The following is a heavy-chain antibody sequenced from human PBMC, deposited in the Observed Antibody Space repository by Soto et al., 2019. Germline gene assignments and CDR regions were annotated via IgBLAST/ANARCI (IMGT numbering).Heavy chain of an antibody. J-gene: IGHJ6*02. CDR2: INPSGGST. D-gene: IGHD6-19*01. V-gene: IGHV1-46*01. Sequence: VASVKVSCKASGYTFTSYYMHWVRQAPGQGLEWMGIINPSGGSTSYAQKFQGRVTMTRDTSTSTVYMELSSLRSEDTAVYYCARGLGIAVAGTYYYYGMDVWGQGTTVTVSS. CDR3: ARGLGIAVAGTYYYYGMDV. CDR1: GYTFTSYY.